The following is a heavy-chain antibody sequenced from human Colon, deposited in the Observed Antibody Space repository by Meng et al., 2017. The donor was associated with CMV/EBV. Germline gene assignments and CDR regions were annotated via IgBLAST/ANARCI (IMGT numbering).Heavy chain of an antibody. Sequence: ASVKFSCKTSGYSFTTYSIAWVRQTPGQGLEWMGWVSPYNGNSTFAQKFQGRLTVTSDTSTKTAYMELRSLRSDDTALYYCARANVVGSLDHWGPGTLVTVSS. CDR3: ARANVVGSLDH. CDR2: VSPYNGNS. J-gene: IGHJ4*02. V-gene: IGHV1-18*04. D-gene: IGHD2-15*01. CDR1: GYSFTTYS.